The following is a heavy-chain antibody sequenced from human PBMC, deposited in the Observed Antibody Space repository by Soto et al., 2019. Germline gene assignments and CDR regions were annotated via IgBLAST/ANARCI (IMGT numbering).Heavy chain of an antibody. CDR1: GGSISSGDYY. V-gene: IGHV4-30-4*01. CDR2: IYYSGSS. CDR3: ARVDYVRAFDI. D-gene: IGHD4-17*01. J-gene: IGHJ3*02. Sequence: SETLSLTCTVSGGSISSGDYYWSWIRQPPGKGLEWIGYIYYSGSSYYTPSLKSRLTISVDASQNQFSLKMVSVTAADTATYYCARVDYVRAFDIWGQGTMVTVSS.